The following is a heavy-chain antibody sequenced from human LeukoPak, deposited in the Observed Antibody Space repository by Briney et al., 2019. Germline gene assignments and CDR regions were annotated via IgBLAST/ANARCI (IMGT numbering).Heavy chain of an antibody. D-gene: IGHD5-18*01. Sequence: PGGSLRLSCAASGFTFSNAWMSWVRPAPGKGLEWVGRIKSKTDGGTTDYAAPVKGRFTISRDDSKNTLYLQMNSLKTEDTAVYYCTTENRIQLWLYYFDYWGQGTLVTVSS. J-gene: IGHJ4*02. CDR2: IKSKTDGGTT. CDR3: TTENRIQLWLYYFDY. V-gene: IGHV3-15*01. CDR1: GFTFSNAW.